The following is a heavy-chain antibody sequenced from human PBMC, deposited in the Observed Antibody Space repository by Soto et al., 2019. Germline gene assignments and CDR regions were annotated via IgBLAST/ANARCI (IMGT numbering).Heavy chain of an antibody. CDR1: GFTFSSYG. V-gene: IGHV3-33*01. CDR2: IWFDGSNK. Sequence: QEQLVESGGDVVQPGRSLRLSCAASGFTFSSYGMHWVRQAPGKGLEGVAVIWFDGSNKYYAASVKGRFTISRDNFKNKVDLQMNSLRADDTAVYYCARRRSTVTTDWFYHGMDIWGRGTTVTVSS. D-gene: IGHD4-17*01. CDR3: ARRRSTVTTDWFYHGMDI. J-gene: IGHJ6*02.